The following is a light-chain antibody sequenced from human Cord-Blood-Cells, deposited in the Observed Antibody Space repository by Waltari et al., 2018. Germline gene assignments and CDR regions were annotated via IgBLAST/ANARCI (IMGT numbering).Light chain of an antibody. J-gene: IGLJ2*01. V-gene: IGLV2-14*01. CDR2: DVS. Sequence: QSALTQPASVSGSPGQSITISCTGTSSDGGGYNYVSWYQQHPGKAPKLMIYDVSKRPSGVSNRFSGSKSGNTASLTISGLQAEDEADYYCSSYTSSRGVVFGGGTKLTVL. CDR1: SSDGGGYNY. CDR3: SSYTSSRGVV.